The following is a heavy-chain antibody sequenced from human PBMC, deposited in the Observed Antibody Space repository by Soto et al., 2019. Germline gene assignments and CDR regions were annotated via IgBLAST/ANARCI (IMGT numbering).Heavy chain of an antibody. Sequence: QVQLQESGPGLMKPSGTLSLTCAVSGGSITSNWWSWVRQPPGKGLEWIAEIFHTGSANYNPSLMGRLTISMDKSRSHLSLTLNSVTAADPAVYYCARHIAVSGTRGFDHWGQGTLVTVSS. CDR3: ARHIAVSGTRGFDH. J-gene: IGHJ4*02. CDR1: GGSITSNW. CDR2: IFHTGSA. V-gene: IGHV4-4*02. D-gene: IGHD2-21*01.